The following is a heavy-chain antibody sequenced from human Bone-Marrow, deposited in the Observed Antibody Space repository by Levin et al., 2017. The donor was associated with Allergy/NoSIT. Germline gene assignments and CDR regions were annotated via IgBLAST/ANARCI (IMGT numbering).Heavy chain of an antibody. Sequence: GESLKISCAASGFTFSTYAMSWVRQAPGKGLEWVSAIRGSDGHTYYADSVKGRFTISRDNSKNTLYLQMNSLRAEDTAVYYCAREGLFMVRVFDYWGRGTLVTVSS. CDR2: IRGSDGHT. D-gene: IGHD3-10*01. J-gene: IGHJ4*02. V-gene: IGHV3-23*01. CDR3: AREGLFMVRVFDY. CDR1: GFTFSTYA.